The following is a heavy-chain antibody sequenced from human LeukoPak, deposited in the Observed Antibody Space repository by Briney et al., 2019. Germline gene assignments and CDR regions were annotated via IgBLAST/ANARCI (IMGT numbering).Heavy chain of an antibody. D-gene: IGHD4-17*01. CDR3: ARVETGYGDYEVYYYYMDV. V-gene: IGHV4-59*01. J-gene: IGHJ6*03. CDR1: GGSISNYY. Sequence: SETLSLTCTVSGGSISNYYWNWIRQPPGKGLEWIGYIYYSGTTNYNPSLKSRVSMSVDTSKNQFSLKLNSVTAADTAVYYCARVETGYGDYEVYYYYMDVWGKGTTVTVSS. CDR2: IYYSGTT.